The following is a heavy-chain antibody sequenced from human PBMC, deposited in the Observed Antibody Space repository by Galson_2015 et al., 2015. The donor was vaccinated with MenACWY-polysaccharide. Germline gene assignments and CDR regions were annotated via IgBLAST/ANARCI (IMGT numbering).Heavy chain of an antibody. D-gene: IGHD3-3*01. Sequence: SLRLSCAASGSTFSNLWMTWVRQAPGKGLEWVGRIKSKIHGETRDYAAPVIGRFSISRDDSENTVYLQMNSLRTEDTAVYYCTPDRALTGGGVVAYRGQGTLVTVSS. J-gene: IGHJ4*02. V-gene: IGHV3-15*01. CDR1: GSTFSNLW. CDR2: IKSKIHGETR. CDR3: TPDRALTGGGVVAY.